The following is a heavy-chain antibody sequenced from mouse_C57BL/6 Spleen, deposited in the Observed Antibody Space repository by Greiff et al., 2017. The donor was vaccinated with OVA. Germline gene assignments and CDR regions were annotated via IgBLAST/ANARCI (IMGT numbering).Heavy chain of an antibody. CDR2: IYPGSGST. CDR1: GYTFTSYW. J-gene: IGHJ2*01. Sequence: VQLQQPGAELVKPGASVKMSCKASGYTFTSYWITWVKQRPGQGLEWIGDIYPGSGSTNYNEKFKSKATLTVDTSSSTAYMQLSSLTSEYSAVYDCARSYYDGYYPYYFGYWGQGTTLTVSS. CDR3: ARSYYDGYYPYYFGY. D-gene: IGHD2-3*01. V-gene: IGHV1-55*01.